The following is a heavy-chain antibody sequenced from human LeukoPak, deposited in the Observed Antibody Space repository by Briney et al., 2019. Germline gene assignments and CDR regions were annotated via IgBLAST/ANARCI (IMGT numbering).Heavy chain of an antibody. CDR2: TYTSGNT. Sequence: PSETLSLTCTVSGGSISNYYWSWIRQPAGKGLEWIGRTYTSGNTKYNPSLKSRVTMSLDTSKNEFSLKLSSVTAADTAMYYSARKKQGGYFDYWGQGILVTVSS. V-gene: IGHV4-4*07. D-gene: IGHD1/OR15-1a*01. CDR3: ARKKQGGYFDY. CDR1: GGSISNYY. J-gene: IGHJ4*02.